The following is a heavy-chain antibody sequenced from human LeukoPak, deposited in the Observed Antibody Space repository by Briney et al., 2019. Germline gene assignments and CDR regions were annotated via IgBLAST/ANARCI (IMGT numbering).Heavy chain of an antibody. V-gene: IGHV4-34*01. D-gene: IGHD6-6*01. CDR1: GGSFSGYY. CDR2: INHSGST. CDR3: ARGCCSSSSVWFDP. J-gene: IGHJ5*02. Sequence: SETLSLTCAVYGGSFSGYYWSWIRQPPGKGLEWIGEINHSGSTNYNPSLKSRVTISLDTSKNQFSLKLSSVTAADTAVYYCARGCCSSSSVWFDPWGQGTLVTVSS.